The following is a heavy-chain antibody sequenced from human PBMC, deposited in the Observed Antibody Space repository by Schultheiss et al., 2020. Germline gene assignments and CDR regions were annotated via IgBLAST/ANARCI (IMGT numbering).Heavy chain of an antibody. J-gene: IGHJ4*02. CDR3: ARQSGPGPSFDY. Sequence: ASVKVSCKASGYTFIGYFIHWVRQAPGQGLEWMGWINLENGGTSSAQKFQGYFTMTRDTSINTAYMDLYRLTTDDTAVYYCARQSGPGPSFDYWGQGTPVTGSS. CDR1: GYTFIGYF. V-gene: IGHV1-2*04. D-gene: IGHD1-14*01. CDR2: INLENGGT.